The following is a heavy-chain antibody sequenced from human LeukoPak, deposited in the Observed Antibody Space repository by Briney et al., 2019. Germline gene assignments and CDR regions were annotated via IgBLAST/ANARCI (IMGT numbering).Heavy chain of an antibody. J-gene: IGHJ3*02. Sequence: ASVTVSFKASGYTFTGYYMHWVRQAPGQGLEWMGWINPNSGGTNYAQKFQGRVTMTRDTSISTAYMELSSLRSEDTAVYYCARGYSYGTRDDAFDIWGQGTMVTVSS. CDR1: GYTFTGYY. V-gene: IGHV1-2*02. CDR3: ARGYSYGTRDDAFDI. CDR2: INPNSGGT. D-gene: IGHD5-18*01.